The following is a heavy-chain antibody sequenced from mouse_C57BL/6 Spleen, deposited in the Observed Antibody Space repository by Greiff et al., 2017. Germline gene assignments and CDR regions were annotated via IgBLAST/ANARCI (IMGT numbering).Heavy chain of an antibody. J-gene: IGHJ3*01. V-gene: IGHV14-2*01. CDR3: ARSDGYSNAAWFAY. CDR2: IDPEDGET. Sequence: VQLKQSGAELVKPGASVKLSCTASGFNIKDYYMHWVKQRPEQGLAWIGRIDPEDGETKYAPKFQGKATITADTSSTTAYLPLSSLTSEDTAVYYCARSDGYSNAAWFAYWGQGTLVTVSA. CDR1: GFNIKDYY. D-gene: IGHD2-5*01.